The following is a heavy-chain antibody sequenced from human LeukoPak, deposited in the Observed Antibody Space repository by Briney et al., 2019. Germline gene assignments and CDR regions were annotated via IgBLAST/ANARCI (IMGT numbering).Heavy chain of an antibody. Sequence: SETLSLTCTVSGDSISSYYWNWIRQPARKGLEWIGRIYASGYTEYNPSLQTRVTMSVDTSKNEFSLKVVTVTAADTAVYFCARNHIVTGTYFDSWGQGILVTVSS. V-gene: IGHV4-4*07. CDR3: ARNHIVTGTYFDS. CDR2: IYASGYT. D-gene: IGHD3-10*01. J-gene: IGHJ4*02. CDR1: GDSISSYY.